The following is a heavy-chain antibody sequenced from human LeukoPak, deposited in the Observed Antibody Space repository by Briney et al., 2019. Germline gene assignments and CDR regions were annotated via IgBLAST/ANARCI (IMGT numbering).Heavy chain of an antibody. D-gene: IGHD4-17*01. CDR3: ARNVDYGDYRSMWFDP. J-gene: IGHJ5*02. CDR1: GGSISSYY. Sequence: SETPSLTCTVSGGSISSYYWSWIRQPPGKGLEWIGYIYYSGSTNYNPSLKSRVTISVDTSKNQFSLKLSSVTAADTAVYYCARNVDYGDYRSMWFDPWGQGTLVTVSS. CDR2: IYYSGST. V-gene: IGHV4-59*08.